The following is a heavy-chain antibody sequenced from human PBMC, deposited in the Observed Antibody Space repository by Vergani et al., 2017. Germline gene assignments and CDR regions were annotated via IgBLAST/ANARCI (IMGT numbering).Heavy chain of an antibody. V-gene: IGHV3-30*03. CDR2: ISYDGSNK. D-gene: IGHD3-10*01. J-gene: IGHJ4*02. CDR3: ARGITMVRGVKAFDY. CDR1: GFTFSSYG. Sequence: QVQLVESGGGVVQPGRSLRLSCAASGFTFSSYGMHWVRQAPGKGLEWVAVISYDGSNKYYADSVKGRFTISRDNSKNTLYLQMNSLRAEDTAVYYCARGITMVRGVKAFDYWGQGTLVTVSS.